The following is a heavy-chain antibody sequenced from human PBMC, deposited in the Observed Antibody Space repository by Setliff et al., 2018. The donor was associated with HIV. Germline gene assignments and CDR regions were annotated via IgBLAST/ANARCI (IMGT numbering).Heavy chain of an antibody. V-gene: IGHV4-59*01. D-gene: IGHD3-22*01. Sequence: KASETLSLTCTVSGASISDYYWSWVRQPPGKGLEWIGYVYYTGSTSVNPSLNSRVSMSVDTSKKRFSLRLTSVTAADTAVYYCARADYESGAYYFDSWGQGTLVTVS. CDR1: GASISDYY. J-gene: IGHJ4*02. CDR3: ARADYESGAYYFDS. CDR2: VYYTGST.